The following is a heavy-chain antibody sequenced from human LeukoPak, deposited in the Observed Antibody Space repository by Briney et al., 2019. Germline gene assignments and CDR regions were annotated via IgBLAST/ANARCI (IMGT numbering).Heavy chain of an antibody. J-gene: IGHJ4*02. D-gene: IGHD6-6*01. CDR3: ARGGSGSTGIAARPHFDY. CDR1: GGSISSYF. CDR2: IYSSGST. Sequence: SETLSLTCTVSGGSISSYFWTWIRQPPGGGLEWIGYIYSSGSTSYNPSLKSRVTISVDTSKNQFSLKLSSVTAADTAVYYCARGGSGSTGIAARPHFDYWGQGTLVTVSS. V-gene: IGHV4-59*01.